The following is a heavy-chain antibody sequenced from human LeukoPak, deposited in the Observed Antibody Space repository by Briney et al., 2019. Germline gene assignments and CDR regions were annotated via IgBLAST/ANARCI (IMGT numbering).Heavy chain of an antibody. V-gene: IGHV3-30-3*01. D-gene: IGHD4-11*01. CDR1: GFTFSSYA. CDR3: ARARSNPWSYFYY. CDR2: ISYDGSNK. J-gene: IGHJ4*02. Sequence: PGGSLRLSCAASGFTFSSYAMSWVRQAPGKGLEWVAVISYDGSNKYYADSVKGRFTISRDNSKNTLYLQMNSLRAEDTAVYYCARARSNPWSYFYYWGQGTLVTVSS.